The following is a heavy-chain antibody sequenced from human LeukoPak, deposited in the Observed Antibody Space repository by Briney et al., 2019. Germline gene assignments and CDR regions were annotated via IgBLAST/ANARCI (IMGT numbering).Heavy chain of an antibody. J-gene: IGHJ4*02. CDR3: ARESAPIAAADY. CDR2: IYTSGST. Sequence: SGTLSLTCAVSGGSISSYYWSWIRQPAGKGLEWIGRIYTSGSTNYNPSLKSRVTMSVDTSKNQFSLKLSSVTAADTAVYYCARESAPIAAADYWGQGTLVTVSS. V-gene: IGHV4-4*07. CDR1: GGSISSYY. D-gene: IGHD6-6*01.